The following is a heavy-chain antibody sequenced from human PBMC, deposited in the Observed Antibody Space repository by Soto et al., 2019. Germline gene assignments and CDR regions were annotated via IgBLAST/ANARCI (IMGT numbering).Heavy chain of an antibody. CDR1: GFAFNTYV. J-gene: IGHJ4*02. Sequence: GGSLRLSCAASGFAFNTYVMGWVRQAPGKGLEWVSSISGSGGSTDYADSVKGRFTISRDNSKNTLSLQMNSLRVEDTAVYYCAKGDSDYIWGTYHYTFFDYWGQGTLVTVSS. D-gene: IGHD3-16*02. V-gene: IGHV3-23*01. CDR2: ISGSGGST. CDR3: AKGDSDYIWGTYHYTFFDY.